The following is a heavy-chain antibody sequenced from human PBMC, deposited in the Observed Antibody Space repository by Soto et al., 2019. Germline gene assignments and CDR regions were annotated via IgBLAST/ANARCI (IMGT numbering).Heavy chain of an antibody. J-gene: IGHJ4*02. CDR1: GVSMSSGNW. CDR2: IFHDGTA. Sequence: PSETLSLTGAVPGVSMSSGNWWTWVRQTPQRGLEYIGEIFHDGTANYYPSFERRVAISVDTSKNQFSLKLNSVTAADTAIYFCARLVYDTRLNYMYFDFWGQGALVTVSS. D-gene: IGHD3-10*01. V-gene: IGHV4-4*02. CDR3: ARLVYDTRLNYMYFDF.